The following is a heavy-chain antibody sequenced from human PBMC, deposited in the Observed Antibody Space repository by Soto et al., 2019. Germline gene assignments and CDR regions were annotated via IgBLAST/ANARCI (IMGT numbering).Heavy chain of an antibody. CDR2: ISGSGGST. D-gene: IGHD4-17*01. J-gene: IGHJ4*02. CDR1: GFTFSSYA. V-gene: IGHV3-23*01. Sequence: GSLRLSCAASGFTFSSYAMSWVRQAPGKGLEWVSAISGSGGSTYYADSVKGRFTISRDNSKNTLYLQMNSLRAEDTAVYYCAKNKFPNYGDYMYYFDYWGQGTLVTVSS. CDR3: AKNKFPNYGDYMYYFDY.